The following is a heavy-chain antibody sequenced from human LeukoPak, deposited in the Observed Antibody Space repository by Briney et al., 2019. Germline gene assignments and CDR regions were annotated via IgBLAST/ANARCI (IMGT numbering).Heavy chain of an antibody. Sequence: QSGGSLRLSCAASGFTFSSYAMSWVRQAPGKGLEWVSDISGSGGSTYYGDSVKGRFTISRDNSKNTLYLQMNSLRAEDTAVYYCARARPLDSSSWSHGDYWGQGTLVTVSS. CDR1: GFTFSSYA. CDR2: ISGSGGST. V-gene: IGHV3-23*01. J-gene: IGHJ4*02. D-gene: IGHD6-13*01. CDR3: ARARPLDSSSWSHGDY.